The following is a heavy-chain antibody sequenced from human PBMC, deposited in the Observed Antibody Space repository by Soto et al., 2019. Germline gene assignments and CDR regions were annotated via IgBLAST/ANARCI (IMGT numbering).Heavy chain of an antibody. Sequence: EVQLVESGGVVVQPGGSLRLSCAASGFTFDDYTMHWVRQAPGQGLEWVSLISWDGGSTYYADSVKGRFTISRDNSKNSMYLQMNSLRTEDTALDYCASTRSSSRAGDAFDIWGQGTMGTVSS. V-gene: IGHV3-43*01. J-gene: IGHJ3*02. CDR1: GFTFDDYT. CDR3: ASTRSSSRAGDAFDI. CDR2: ISWDGGST. D-gene: IGHD6-13*01.